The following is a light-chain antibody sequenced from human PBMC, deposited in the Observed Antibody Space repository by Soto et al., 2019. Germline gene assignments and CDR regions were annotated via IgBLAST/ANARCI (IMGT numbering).Light chain of an antibody. J-gene: IGKJ3*01. CDR3: QQSYSTPLT. CDR1: QSISSY. V-gene: IGKV1-39*01. CDR2: AAS. Sequence: DIQMTQXPSSLSASVGDRVTITCRASQSISSYLNWYQQKLGKAPKLLIYAASSLQGGVPSRFSGSGSGTDFTLTISSLQPEDFATYYCQQSYSTPLTFGPGTKVDIK.